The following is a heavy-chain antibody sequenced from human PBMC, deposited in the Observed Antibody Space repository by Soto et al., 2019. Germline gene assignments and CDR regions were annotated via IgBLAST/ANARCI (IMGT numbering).Heavy chain of an antibody. CDR1: GSTFSTYS. D-gene: IGHD6-6*01. J-gene: IGHJ6*02. Sequence: EVKLVESGGDLVQPGGSLRLSCAASGSTFSTYSMNWVRQAPGKGLEWVSYISSRSYTIYYVDSVKGRFTISRDNAKNSLYLQMNSLRDEDTAVYYCARGGSSSDNGMDVWGQGTTVTVSS. CDR3: ARGGSSSDNGMDV. V-gene: IGHV3-48*02. CDR2: ISSRSYTI.